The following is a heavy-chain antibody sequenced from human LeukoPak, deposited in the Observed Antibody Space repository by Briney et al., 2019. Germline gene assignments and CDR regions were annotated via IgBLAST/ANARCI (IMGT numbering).Heavy chain of an antibody. V-gene: IGHV4-31*03. CDR3: ARSFGESYFDY. J-gene: IGHJ4*02. CDR2: VSYSGNT. CDR1: GGSITSGGYF. Sequence: PSQTLSLTCTVSGGSITSGGYFWSWIRQHPGKDLEWIGYVSYSGNTYYNPSLKSRLTISVDTSKNQFSLKLSSVTAADTAVYYCARSFGESYFDYWGQGILVTVSS. D-gene: IGHD3-10*01.